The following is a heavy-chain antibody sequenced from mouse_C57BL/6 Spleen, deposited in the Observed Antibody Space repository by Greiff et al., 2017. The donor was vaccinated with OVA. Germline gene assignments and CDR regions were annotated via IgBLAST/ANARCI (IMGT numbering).Heavy chain of an antibody. CDR2: FSSGSSTI. Sequence: EVQVVESGGGLVKPGGSLKLSCAASGFTFSASGMHWVRQAPETGLEWVAYFSSGSSTIYYAATVKGRFTISRDNAKNTRFLQMTSLRSEDTAMYYCARNYYGSSFWYFDVWGTGTTVTVTS. V-gene: IGHV5-17*01. D-gene: IGHD1-1*01. CDR3: ARNYYGSSFWYFDV. CDR1: GFTFSASG. J-gene: IGHJ1*03.